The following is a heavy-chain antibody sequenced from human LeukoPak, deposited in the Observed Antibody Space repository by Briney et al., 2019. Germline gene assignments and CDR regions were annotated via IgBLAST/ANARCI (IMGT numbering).Heavy chain of an antibody. V-gene: IGHV3-21*01. CDR1: GFTFSSYS. CDR3: ARDLLRFLEWLYSMDV. D-gene: IGHD3-3*01. J-gene: IGHJ6*04. CDR2: ISSSSSYI. Sequence: LRLSCAASGFTFSSYSMNWVRQAPGKGLEWVSSISSSSSYIYYADSVKGRFTISRDNAKNSLYLQMNSLRAEDTAVYYCARDLLRFLEWLYSMDVWGKGTTVTVSS.